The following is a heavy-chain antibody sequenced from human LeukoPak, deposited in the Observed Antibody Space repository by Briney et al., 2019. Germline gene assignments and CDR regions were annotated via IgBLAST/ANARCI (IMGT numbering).Heavy chain of an antibody. CDR1: GGSISSYY. CDR2: IYYSGST. Sequence: RPSETLSLTCTVSGGSISSYYWSWIRQPPGKGLEWIGYIYYSGSTNYNPSLKSRVTISVDTSKNQFSLKLSSVTAADTAVYYCVRSTIRYGSGSYYNNFDYWGQGTLVTVSS. D-gene: IGHD3-10*01. J-gene: IGHJ4*02. CDR3: VRSTIRYGSGSYYNNFDY. V-gene: IGHV4-59*01.